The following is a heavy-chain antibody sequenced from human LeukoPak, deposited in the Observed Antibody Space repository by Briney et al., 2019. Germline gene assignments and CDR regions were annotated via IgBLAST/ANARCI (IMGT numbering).Heavy chain of an antibody. CDR2: ISYDESNK. Sequence: GRSLRLSCAVSGFTFSSYGMHWVRQAPGKGLEWVAVISYDESNKYFADSVKGRFTISRDNPKNTLYLQMNSLRPEDTAAYYCAKSTTVTTQQRGYFDYWGQGTLVTVSS. D-gene: IGHD4-11*01. V-gene: IGHV3-30*18. CDR3: AKSTTVTTQQRGYFDY. CDR1: GFTFSSYG. J-gene: IGHJ4*02.